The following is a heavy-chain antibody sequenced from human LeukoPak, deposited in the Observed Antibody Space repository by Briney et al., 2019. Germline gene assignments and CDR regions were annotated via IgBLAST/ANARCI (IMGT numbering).Heavy chain of an antibody. D-gene: IGHD3-22*01. CDR2: IYSGGST. J-gene: IGHJ4*02. V-gene: IGHV3-53*01. CDR1: GFTVSSNY. Sequence: GGSLRLSCAASGFTVSSNYMSWVRQAPGKGLEWVSVIYSGGSTYYADSVKGRFTISRDNSKNTLYLQMNSLRAEDTAVYYCASKGRQYYYDSSGYYPFDYWGQGTLVTVSS. CDR3: ASKGRQYYYDSSGYYPFDY.